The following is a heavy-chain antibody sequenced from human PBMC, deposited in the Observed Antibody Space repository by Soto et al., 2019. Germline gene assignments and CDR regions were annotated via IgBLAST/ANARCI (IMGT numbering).Heavy chain of an antibody. CDR1: CGSIISYY. J-gene: IGHJ6*02. V-gene: IGHV4-59*01. CDR3: ARETTKYGMDV. Sequence: SETLSLTCTFSCGSIISYYWSWIRQPPGKGLEWIGYIYYSGSTNYNPSLKSRVTISVDTSKNQFSLKLSSVTSADTAVYYCARETTKYGMDVWGQGTTVTVSS. CDR2: IYYSGST. D-gene: IGHD4-17*01.